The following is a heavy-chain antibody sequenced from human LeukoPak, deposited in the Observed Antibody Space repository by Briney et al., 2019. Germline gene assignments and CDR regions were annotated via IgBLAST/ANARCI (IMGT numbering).Heavy chain of an antibody. CDR2: ISAYNGNT. D-gene: IGHD3-22*01. J-gene: IGHJ5*02. Sequence: ASVKVSCKASGYTFTSYAMNWVRQAPGQGLEWMGWISAYNGNTNYAQKLQGRVTMTTDTSTSTAYMELRSLRSDDTAVYYCARARKYYYDSSGGNWFDPWGQGTLVTVSS. CDR1: GYTFTSYA. CDR3: ARARKYYYDSSGGNWFDP. V-gene: IGHV1-18*01.